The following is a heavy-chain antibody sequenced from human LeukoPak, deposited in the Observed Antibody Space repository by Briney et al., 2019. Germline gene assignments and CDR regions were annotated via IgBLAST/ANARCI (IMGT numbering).Heavy chain of an antibody. CDR1: GFNFSDSY. CDR3: ARRKRAFDF. CDR2: ISNSGSSI. J-gene: IGHJ4*02. Sequence: GGSLRLSCAASGFNFSDSYMSWIRQTPEKGLAWISYISNSGSSIYYADSVKGRFTMSRDNDNNSVYLQMDSLRGDDTAVYYCARRKRAFDFWGQGTLVTVSS. V-gene: IGHV3-11*01.